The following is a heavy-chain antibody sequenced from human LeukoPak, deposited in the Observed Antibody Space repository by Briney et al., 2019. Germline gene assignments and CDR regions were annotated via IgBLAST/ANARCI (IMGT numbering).Heavy chain of an antibody. V-gene: IGHV1-18*01. CDR2: ISAHNGKT. D-gene: IGHD2-2*01. Sequence: ASGKVSCKASGYTFTSYGITWVRQAPGQGLEWMGWISAHNGKTNYAQKFQGRVTMTTDTPTSTAYMELRSLRSDDTAVYYCARGDVVVSAAVRFDPWGQGTLVTVSS. CDR1: GYTFTSYG. CDR3: ARGDVVVSAAVRFDP. J-gene: IGHJ5*02.